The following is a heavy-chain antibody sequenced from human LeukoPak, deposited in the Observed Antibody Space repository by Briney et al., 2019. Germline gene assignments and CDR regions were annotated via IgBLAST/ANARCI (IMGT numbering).Heavy chain of an antibody. CDR3: AKDKAYCGGDCSVFDY. V-gene: IGHV3-30*18. D-gene: IGHD2-21*02. CDR2: ISYDGSNK. Sequence: GGSLRLSCAASGFTFSSYGMHWVRQAPGKGLEWVAVISYDGSNKYYADSVKGRFTISRDNSKNTLYLQMNSLRAEDTAVYYCAKDKAYCGGDCSVFDYWGQGTLVTVSS. J-gene: IGHJ4*02. CDR1: GFTFSSYG.